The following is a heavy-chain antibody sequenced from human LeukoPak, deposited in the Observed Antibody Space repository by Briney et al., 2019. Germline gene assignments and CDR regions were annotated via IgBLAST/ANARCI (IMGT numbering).Heavy chain of an antibody. V-gene: IGHV4-34*01. D-gene: IGHD6-25*01. CDR1: GGSFSGYY. CDR2: INHSGST. J-gene: IGHJ5*02. Sequence: SETLSLTCAVCGGSFSGYYWSWIRQPPGKGLEWIGEINHSGSTNYNPSLKSRVTISVDTSKNQFSLKLSSVTAADTAVYYCARGHFSASLDSWGQGTLVTVSS. CDR3: ARGHFSASLDS.